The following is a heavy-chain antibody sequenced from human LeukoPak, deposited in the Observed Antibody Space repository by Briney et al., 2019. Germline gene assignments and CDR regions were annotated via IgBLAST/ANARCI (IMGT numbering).Heavy chain of an antibody. D-gene: IGHD4-17*01. CDR1: GFTFSSYA. CDR3: ARDGRYGDYVRFDY. CDR2: ISTNGGGT. V-gene: IGHV3-64*01. J-gene: IGHJ4*02. Sequence: GGSLRLSCAASGFTFSSYAMHWVRQTPGKGLEYVSAISTNGGGTYYANSVKGRFTISRDNSKNTLYLQMGSLRAEDMAVYYCARDGRYGDYVRFDYWGQGTLVTVSS.